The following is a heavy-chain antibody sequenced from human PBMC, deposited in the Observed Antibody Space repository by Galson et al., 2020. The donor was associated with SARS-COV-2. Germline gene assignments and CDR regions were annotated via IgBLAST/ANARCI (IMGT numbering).Heavy chain of an antibody. CDR3: AKFGIAAAGFDY. Sequence: SETLSLTCAVYGGSFSGYYWSWIRQPPGKGLEWIGEINHSGSTNYNPSLKSRVTISVDTSKNQFSLKLRSVTAADTAVYYCAKFGIAAAGFDYGGQGTLVTVSS. CDR1: GGSFSGYY. D-gene: IGHD6-13*01. V-gene: IGHV4-34*01. J-gene: IGHJ4*02. CDR2: INHSGST.